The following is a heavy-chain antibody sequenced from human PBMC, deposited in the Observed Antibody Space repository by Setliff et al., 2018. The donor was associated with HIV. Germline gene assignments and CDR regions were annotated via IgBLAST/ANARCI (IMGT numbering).Heavy chain of an antibody. CDR1: GYSFIRYW. CDR3: ARPRSSGSIDAFDI. Sequence: PGESLKISCKGSGYSFIRYWIGWVRQMPGKGLEWMGIIYPGESDARYSPSFQGQVTISADKSISTAYLQWSSLKASDTAIYYCARPRSSGSIDAFDIWGQGTMVTVSS. CDR2: IYPGESDA. J-gene: IGHJ3*02. D-gene: IGHD2-15*01. V-gene: IGHV5-51*01.